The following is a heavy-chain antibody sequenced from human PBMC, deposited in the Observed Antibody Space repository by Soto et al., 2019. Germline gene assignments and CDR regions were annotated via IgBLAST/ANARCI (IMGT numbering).Heavy chain of an antibody. CDR1: GFTVSSNY. J-gene: IGHJ4*02. Sequence: GGSLRLSCAASGFTVSSNYMSWVRQAPGKGLEWVSVIYSGGSTYYADSVKGRFTISRDNSKNTLYLQMNSLRAEDTAVYYCATRERGTSFYYFDYWGQGTLVTVSS. D-gene: IGHD2-2*01. V-gene: IGHV3-66*01. CDR2: IYSGGST. CDR3: ATRERGTSFYYFDY.